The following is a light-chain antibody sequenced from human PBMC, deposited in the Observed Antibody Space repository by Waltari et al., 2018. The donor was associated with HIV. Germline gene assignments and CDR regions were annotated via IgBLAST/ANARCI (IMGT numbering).Light chain of an antibody. CDR2: ASD. Sequence: QSVLTQPPSVSAAPGENVSISCFGSDSNIGSNHVAWYQQVPGTAPKLLIFASDRRSSGTPARFAASKSDTSATFDITGLQIGDEAVYHCGAWDDSLRGGVFGGGTRLTVL. J-gene: IGLJ3*02. CDR3: GAWDDSLRGGV. CDR1: DSNIGSNH. V-gene: IGLV1-51*01.